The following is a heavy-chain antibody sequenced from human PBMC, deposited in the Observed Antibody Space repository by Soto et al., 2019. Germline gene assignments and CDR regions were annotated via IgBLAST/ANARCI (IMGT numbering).Heavy chain of an antibody. D-gene: IGHD3-22*01. V-gene: IGHV4-34*01. Sequence: QVQLQQWGAGLLKPSETLSLTCAVYGGSFSGYYWSWIRQPPGKGLEWIGEINHSGSTNYNPSLKRRITISVDTSKNQFSLKLSSVTAADTAVYYCARYLTHDSSGTTEHWGQGTLVTVSS. CDR1: GGSFSGYY. CDR3: ARYLTHDSSGTTEH. CDR2: INHSGST. J-gene: IGHJ1*01.